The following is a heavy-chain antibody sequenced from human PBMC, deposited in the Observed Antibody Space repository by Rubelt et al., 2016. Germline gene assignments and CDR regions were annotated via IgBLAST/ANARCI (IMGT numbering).Heavy chain of an antibody. D-gene: IGHD3-10*01. CDR1: GFTFDDYA. V-gene: IGHV3-9*01. Sequence: EVQLVESGGGLIQPGRSLRLSCAASGFTFDDYAMHWVRQAPGKGLEWVSGISWNSGSIGYADSVKGRFTISRDNAKNSLYLQMNSLRAEDTALYYCARTIGESSDGWFDPWGQGTLVTVSS. CDR3: ARTIGESSDGWFDP. CDR2: ISWNSGSI. J-gene: IGHJ5*02.